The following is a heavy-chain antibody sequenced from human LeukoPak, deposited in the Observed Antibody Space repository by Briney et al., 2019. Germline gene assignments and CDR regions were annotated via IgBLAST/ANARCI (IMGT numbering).Heavy chain of an antibody. CDR3: VGDQVDNVGWLT. J-gene: IGHJ5*02. Sequence: GGSLRLSCSASGFIFSTYTMYWVRQAPGKGLEFVSVINGDGRTTYYADSVKGRFTISRDNSKNTPYLQMNSLRAEDTAVYYCVGDQVDNVGWLTWGQGTRVTVSS. V-gene: IGHV3-64D*06. CDR1: GFIFSTYT. CDR2: INGDGRTT. D-gene: IGHD5-12*01.